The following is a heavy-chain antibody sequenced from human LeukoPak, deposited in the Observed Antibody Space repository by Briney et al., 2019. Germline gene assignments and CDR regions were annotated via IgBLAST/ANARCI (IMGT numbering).Heavy chain of an antibody. CDR3: AKEVRGSAWVDY. CDR1: GFTFSSYS. V-gene: IGHV3-21*01. J-gene: IGHJ4*02. Sequence: GGSLRLSCAASGFTFSSYSMNWVRQAPGKGLEWVSSISSSSSYIYYADSVKGRFTISRDNAKNSLYLQMNSLRAEDTAVYYCAKEVRGSAWVDYWGQGTLVTVSS. CDR2: ISSSSSYI. D-gene: IGHD2-15*01.